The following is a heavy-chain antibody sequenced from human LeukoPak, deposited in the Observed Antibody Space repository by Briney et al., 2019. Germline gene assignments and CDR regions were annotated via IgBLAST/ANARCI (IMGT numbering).Heavy chain of an antibody. D-gene: IGHD4-17*01. Sequence: GGSLRLSCAASGFTVSNNYMSRVRQAPGKGLEWVSLIYGGGTTYYADSVKGRFTISSDSSKNTLYLQMNSLRAEDTAVYYCARAPNYGDYGGQWGRGTLVTVSS. V-gene: IGHV3-53*01. CDR2: IYGGGTT. J-gene: IGHJ4*02. CDR3: ARAPNYGDYGGQ. CDR1: GFTVSNNY.